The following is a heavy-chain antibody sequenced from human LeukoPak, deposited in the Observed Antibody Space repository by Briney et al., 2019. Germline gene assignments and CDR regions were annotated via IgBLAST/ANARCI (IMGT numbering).Heavy chain of an antibody. J-gene: IGHJ1*01. D-gene: IGHD5-12*01. CDR1: GFTCDDYA. CDR3: AKEGYSGYEH. V-gene: IGHV3-9*03. Sequence: GRSLRLSCAASGFTCDDYAMHWVRQAPGKGLEWVSGISWNSGSIGYADSVKGRFTISRDNAKNSLYLQMNSLRAEDMALYYCAKEGYSGYEHWGQGTLVTVSS. CDR2: ISWNSGSI.